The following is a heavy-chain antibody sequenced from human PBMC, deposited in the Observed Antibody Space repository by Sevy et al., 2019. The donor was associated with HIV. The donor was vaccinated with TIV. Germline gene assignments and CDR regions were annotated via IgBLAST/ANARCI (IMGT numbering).Heavy chain of an antibody. CDR2: IYYSGST. CDR3: ARHQEDSSGYVDY. Sequence: SETLSLTCTVSAGSISSSSYYWGWIRQPPGKGLEWIGSIYYSGSTYYNPSLKSRVTISVDTSKNQFSLKLSSVTAADTAVYYCARHQEDSSGYVDYWGQGTLVTVSS. J-gene: IGHJ4*02. D-gene: IGHD3-22*01. V-gene: IGHV4-39*01. CDR1: AGSISSSSYY.